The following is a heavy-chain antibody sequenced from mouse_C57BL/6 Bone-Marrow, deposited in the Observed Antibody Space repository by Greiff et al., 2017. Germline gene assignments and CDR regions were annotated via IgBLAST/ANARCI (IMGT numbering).Heavy chain of an antibody. CDR1: GYTFTSYW. Sequence: QVHVKQSGAELVKPGASVKMSCKASGYTFTSYWITWVKQRPGQGLEWIGDIYPGSGSTNYNEKLKSKATLTVDTSSSTAYMQLSSLTSEDSAVYYCATDYDGSSPVAYWGRGTVVTVSA. CDR3: ATDYDGSSPVAY. CDR2: IYPGSGST. D-gene: IGHD1-1*01. J-gene: IGHJ3*01. V-gene: IGHV1-55*01.